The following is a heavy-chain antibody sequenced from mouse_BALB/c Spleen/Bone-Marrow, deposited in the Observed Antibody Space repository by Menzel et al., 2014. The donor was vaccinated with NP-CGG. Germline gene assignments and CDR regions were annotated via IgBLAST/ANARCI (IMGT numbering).Heavy chain of an antibody. D-gene: IGHD3-2*01. CDR2: ILPGSDCT. CDR3: ARDSSDYLAWFAY. J-gene: IGHJ3*01. CDR1: GYTFSSYW. Sequence: VQLQQSGAELMKPGASVKISCKATGYTFSSYWIEWVKQRPGHGLGWIGEILPGSDCTNYNENFKGKATFTADTSSNTAYMQLNSLTSEDSAVYFCARDSSDYLAWFAYWGQGTLVTVSA. V-gene: IGHV1-9*01.